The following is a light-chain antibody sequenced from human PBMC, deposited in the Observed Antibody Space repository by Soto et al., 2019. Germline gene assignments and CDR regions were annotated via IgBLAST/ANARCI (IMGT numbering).Light chain of an antibody. CDR3: QQYGISPWT. Sequence: EIVLTQSPGTLSLSPGERATLSCRASQSVINSYLAWYQHKAGQAPRLLIYGASSRATGIPDKFSGSGSGTDFTLTISRLEHEDFEVYYCQQYGISPWTFGQGTKVEIK. CDR2: GAS. J-gene: IGKJ1*01. V-gene: IGKV3-20*01. CDR1: QSVINSY.